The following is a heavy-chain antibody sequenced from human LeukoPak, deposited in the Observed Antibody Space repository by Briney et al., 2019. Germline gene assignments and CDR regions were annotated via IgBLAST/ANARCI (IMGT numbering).Heavy chain of an antibody. CDR2: IYPGDSDT. CDR1: GYSFTSYW. D-gene: IGHD4-17*01. V-gene: IGHV5-51*01. J-gene: IGHJ4*02. CDR3: ATYGDPFLYYFDY. Sequence: GESLKISCEGSGYSFTSYWIGWVRQMPGKGLEWMGIIYPGDSDTRYSPSFQGQVTISADKSISTAYLQWSSLKASDTAMYYCATYGDPFLYYFDYWGQGTLVTVSS.